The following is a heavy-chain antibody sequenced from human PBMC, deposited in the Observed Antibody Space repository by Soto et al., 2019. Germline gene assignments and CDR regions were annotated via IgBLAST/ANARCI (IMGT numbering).Heavy chain of an antibody. CDR2: IYPGDSDT. J-gene: IGHJ3*02. CDR3: ARHRGERITIFGVVIPPQDAFDI. V-gene: IGHV5-51*01. Sequence: PGESLKISCKGSGYSFTSYWSGWVRQMPGKGLEWMGIIYPGDSDTRYSPSFQGQVTISADKSISTAYLQWSSLKASDTAMYYCARHRGERITIFGVVIPPQDAFDIWGQGTMVTVSS. D-gene: IGHD3-3*01. CDR1: GYSFTSYW.